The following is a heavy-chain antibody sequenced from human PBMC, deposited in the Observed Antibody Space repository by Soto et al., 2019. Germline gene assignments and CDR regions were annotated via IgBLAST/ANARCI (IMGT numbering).Heavy chain of an antibody. CDR3: ARDPSDAAGITWFDP. CDR1: GFTFSSYW. Sequence: GGSLRLSCAASGFTFSSYWMHWVRQAPGKGLVWVSRIIGDGTITSYADAVKGRFTISRDNAKNTLYLQMNSLRAEDTAVYYCARDPSDAAGITWFDPWGQGTLVTVSS. CDR2: IIGDGTIT. J-gene: IGHJ5*02. D-gene: IGHD3-10*01. V-gene: IGHV3-74*01.